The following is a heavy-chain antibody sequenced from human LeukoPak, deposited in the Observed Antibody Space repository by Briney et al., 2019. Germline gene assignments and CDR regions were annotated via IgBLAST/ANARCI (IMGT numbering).Heavy chain of an antibody. CDR1: GDSLSNNNVA. V-gene: IGHV6-1*01. J-gene: IGHJ4*02. Sequence: SQTLSLTCAISGDSLSNNNVAWNWIRQSPSRGLEWLGRTYYRPKFNTDYAVSVKSRIAINSDTSKNRFSLQLNSVTPEDTGVYYCARGRHSSFDYWGQRTLVTVSS. D-gene: IGHD6-13*01. CDR3: ARGRHSSFDY. CDR2: TYYRPKFNT.